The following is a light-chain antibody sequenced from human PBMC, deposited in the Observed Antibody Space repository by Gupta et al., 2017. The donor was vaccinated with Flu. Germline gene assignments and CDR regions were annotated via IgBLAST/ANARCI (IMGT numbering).Light chain of an antibody. Sequence: QSVLTQPPSASGTPAQRVTISCSGSTSSIGINTVNWYQQLPGTAPKLLIYSNNQRPSGVPDRFSGSKSGTSASLAISGLQSEDEGDYYCAAWDDSLNGWVFGGGTKLTVL. J-gene: IGLJ3*02. V-gene: IGLV1-44*01. CDR2: SNN. CDR1: TSSIGINT. CDR3: AAWDDSLNGWV.